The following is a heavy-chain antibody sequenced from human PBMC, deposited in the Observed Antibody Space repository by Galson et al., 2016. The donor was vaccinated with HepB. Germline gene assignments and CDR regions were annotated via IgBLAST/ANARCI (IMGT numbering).Heavy chain of an antibody. D-gene: IGHD3/OR15-3a*01. V-gene: IGHV4-39*01. CDR3: ASHDDSDWDY. CDR2: IYHSGNT. Sequence: SETLSLTCTVSGGSIRGSIYYWGWIRQPPGKGLEWIGSIYHSGNTYYRPSLSPSLKSRVTISVDTSKNQFSLKLRYVTAAETAVYYCASHDDSDWDYWGQGTLVTVSP. J-gene: IGHJ4*02. CDR1: GGSIRGSIYY.